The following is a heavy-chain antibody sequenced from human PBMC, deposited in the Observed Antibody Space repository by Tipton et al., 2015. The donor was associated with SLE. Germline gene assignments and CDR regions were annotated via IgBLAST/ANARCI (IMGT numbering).Heavy chain of an antibody. Sequence: TLSLTCTVSGGSISSHYWSWIRQPPGKGLEWIGEIYYSGSTNYNPSLKSRVTISVDTSKNQFSLKLSSVTAADTAVYYCARGGDSSSWYEVHWFDPWGQGTLVPVSS. CDR2: IYYSGST. CDR1: GGSISSHY. CDR3: ARGGDSSSWYEVHWFDP. D-gene: IGHD6-13*01. J-gene: IGHJ5*02. V-gene: IGHV4-59*11.